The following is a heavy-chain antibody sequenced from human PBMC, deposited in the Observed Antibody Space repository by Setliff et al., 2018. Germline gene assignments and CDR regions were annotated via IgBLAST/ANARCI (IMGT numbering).Heavy chain of an antibody. J-gene: IGHJ4*02. D-gene: IGHD5-12*01. V-gene: IGHV4-61*09. Sequence: SETLSLTCTVSDDSISSRHYYWSWIRQPAGKGLEWLGQIYTSWSTNYNPSLKSRVTVLVDTSKNQFSLRLSFVTAADTAVYYCARGGTFRYFDYWGQGALVTVSS. CDR2: IYTSWST. CDR1: DDSISSRHYY. CDR3: ARGGTFRYFDY.